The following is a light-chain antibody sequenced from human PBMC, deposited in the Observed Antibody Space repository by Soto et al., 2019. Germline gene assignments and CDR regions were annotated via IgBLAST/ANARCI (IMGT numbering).Light chain of an antibody. CDR3: QHPWT. CDR1: QSISSW. V-gene: IGKV1-5*03. CDR2: KAS. Sequence: DIQMTQSPSTLSASVGDRVTITCRASQSISSWLAWYQQKPGKAPKLLIYKASSLESGVPSRFSGSGSGTEFTLTISSLPPDDFATYYCQHPWTFGQGTKVEIK. J-gene: IGKJ1*01.